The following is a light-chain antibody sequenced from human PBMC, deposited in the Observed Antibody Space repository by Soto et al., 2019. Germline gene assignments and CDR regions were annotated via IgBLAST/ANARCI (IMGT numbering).Light chain of an antibody. CDR2: RAS. CDR1: QHVSSN. CDR3: QQYNNWPYT. V-gene: IGKV3-15*01. J-gene: IGKJ2*01. Sequence: EIVMTQSPATLSVSPGGSATLSCRASQHVSSNFAWYRQKPGQSPTLLIYRASTRATGIPARFSGSGSGTAFTLTISSLQSEDFAVYYCQQYNNWPYTFDQGTKLEIK.